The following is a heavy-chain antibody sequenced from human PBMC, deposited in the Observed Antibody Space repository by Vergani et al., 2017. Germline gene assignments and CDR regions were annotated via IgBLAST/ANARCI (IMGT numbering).Heavy chain of an antibody. V-gene: IGHV4-34*01. CDR3: ARGRGDCSSTSCYMITYYFDY. J-gene: IGHJ4*02. D-gene: IGHD2-2*02. CDR2: INHSGST. CDR1: GGSFSGYY. Sequence: QVQLQQWGAGLLKPSETLSLTCAVYGGSFSGYYWSWIRQPPGKGLEWIGEINHSGSTNYNPSLKSRVTISVDTSKHHFSLKLSSVTAADTAVYYCARGRGDCSSTSCYMITYYFDYWGQGTLVTVSS.